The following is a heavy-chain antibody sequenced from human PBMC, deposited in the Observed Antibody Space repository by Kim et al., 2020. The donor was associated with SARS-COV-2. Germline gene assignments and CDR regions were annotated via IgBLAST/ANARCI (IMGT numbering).Heavy chain of an antibody. CDR3: ARRCRDSSFWLGY. Sequence: YYTPSLKSRVTISVDTSKNQFSLKLNSVTAADTALYYCARRCRDSSFWLGYWGQGTRVTVSP. D-gene: IGHD6-6*01. V-gene: IGHV4-39*01. J-gene: IGHJ4*02.